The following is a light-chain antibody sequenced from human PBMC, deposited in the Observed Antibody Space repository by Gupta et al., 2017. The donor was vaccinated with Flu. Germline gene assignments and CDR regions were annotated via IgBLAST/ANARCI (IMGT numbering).Light chain of an antibody. V-gene: IGLV2-14*01. CDR3: CSYTSSSTWV. CDR2: EVG. J-gene: IGLJ3*02. CDR1: SSDVGGYYY. Sequence: QSALTPRASVSESPGQSITISCTGTSSDVGGYYYVSCYQQHPDKAPKVIIYEVGNRPSGVSNRFSGSKSGNTASLTISEHQAEDEADYYCCSYTSSSTWVFGGGTKLTVL.